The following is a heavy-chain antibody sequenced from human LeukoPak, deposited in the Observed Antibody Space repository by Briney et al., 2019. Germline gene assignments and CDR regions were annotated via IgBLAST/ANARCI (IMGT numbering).Heavy chain of an antibody. CDR3: ASPTGDFDY. CDR1: GFAFSTFA. V-gene: IGHV3-23*01. J-gene: IGHJ4*02. CDR2: ISADGAST. D-gene: IGHD1-1*01. Sequence: GGSLRLSCAASGFAFSTFAINWVRQAPGKGLEWVSAISADGASTLYADSVNGQFTISRDNSKNTVYLQMNSLRAEDTAVYYCASPTGDFDYWGQGTLVTVSS.